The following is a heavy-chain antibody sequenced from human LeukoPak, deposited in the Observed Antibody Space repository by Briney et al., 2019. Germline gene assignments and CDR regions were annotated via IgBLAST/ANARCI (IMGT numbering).Heavy chain of an antibody. D-gene: IGHD6-19*01. V-gene: IGHV3-7*01. J-gene: IGHJ6*03. CDR1: GFTFSNYW. Sequence: GGSLRLSWAGSGFTFSNYWMTWVRQAPGKWLEWVANIKQDGSEKYYVDSLKGRFSITIDSAKNSLYLQMNSLRAEDTAVYYCAREGSDWNYYYYMDVWGKGTTVTISS. CDR3: AREGSDWNYYYYMDV. CDR2: IKQDGSEK.